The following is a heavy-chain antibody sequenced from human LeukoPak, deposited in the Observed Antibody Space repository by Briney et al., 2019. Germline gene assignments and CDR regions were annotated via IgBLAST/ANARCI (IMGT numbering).Heavy chain of an antibody. J-gene: IGHJ4*02. CDR1: GFTFSSYS. CDR3: AREFYYGSGSYGFDY. CDR2: ISSSSSYI. Sequence: GGSLRLSCAASGFTFSSYSMNWVRQAPGKGLEWVSSISSSSSYIYYADSAKGRFTISRDNAKNSLYLQMNSLRAEDTAVYYCAREFYYGSGSYGFDYWGQGTLVTVSS. V-gene: IGHV3-21*01. D-gene: IGHD3-10*01.